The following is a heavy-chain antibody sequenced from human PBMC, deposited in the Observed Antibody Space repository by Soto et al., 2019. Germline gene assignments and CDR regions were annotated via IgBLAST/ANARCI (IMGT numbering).Heavy chain of an antibody. V-gene: IGHV4-59*01. CDR1: GGSFNGYY. J-gene: IGHJ4*02. Sequence: PSETLSLTCAVYGGSFNGYYWSWIRQPPGKGLEWIGYIYYSGSTNYNPSLKSRVTISVDTSKNQFSLKLSSVTAADTAIYYCARGLSLVVAGNRLGLPDYWGQGTLVTVSS. D-gene: IGHD6-19*01. CDR3: ARGLSLVVAGNRLGLPDY. CDR2: IYYSGST.